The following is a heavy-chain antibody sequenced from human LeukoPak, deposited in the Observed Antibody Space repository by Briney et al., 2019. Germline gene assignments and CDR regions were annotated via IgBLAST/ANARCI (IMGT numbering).Heavy chain of an antibody. J-gene: IGHJ5*02. CDR1: GFTFSSCA. V-gene: IGHV3-23*01. D-gene: IGHD3-9*01. CDR2: ISGSGGST. CDR3: AKYDVLRYFDFTRGFDP. Sequence: GGSLRLSCAASGFTFSSCAMSWVRQAPGKGLEWVSAISGSGGSTYYADSVKGRFTISRDNSKNTLYLQMNSLRAEDTAVYYCAKYDVLRYFDFTRGFDPWGQGTLVTVSS.